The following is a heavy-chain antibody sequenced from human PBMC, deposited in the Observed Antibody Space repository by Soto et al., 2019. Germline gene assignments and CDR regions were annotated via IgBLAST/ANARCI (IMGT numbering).Heavy chain of an antibody. CDR1: GFSFTGYY. CDR2: INAHSGGT. J-gene: IGHJ5*02. V-gene: IGHV1-2*02. CDR3: AKDLTRQLAYWLDP. Sequence: ASVKVSCKASGFSFTGYYIHCLRQAPGQGLEWMGWINAHSGGTEYAQKFQGRVTLTRDASIATAYLTLTSLTSDDTALYYCAKDLTRQLAYWLDPWGQGTQVTVSS. D-gene: IGHD6-6*01.